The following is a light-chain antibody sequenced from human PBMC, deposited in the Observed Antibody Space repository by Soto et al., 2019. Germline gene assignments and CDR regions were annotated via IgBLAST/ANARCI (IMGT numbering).Light chain of an antibody. J-gene: IGKJ5*01. CDR1: KIVSEY. CDR3: QHIYSPPHT. V-gene: IGKV1-39*01. CDR2: SAS. Sequence: DIQMTQSPLSLSSSVGYRFTITCLASKIVSEYLNWYHQKPGKAPKALIYSASNLESGVPSRFSGNGSGTDFTLTISSLQPEDFGTYYCQHIYSPPHTFGQGTRLEIK.